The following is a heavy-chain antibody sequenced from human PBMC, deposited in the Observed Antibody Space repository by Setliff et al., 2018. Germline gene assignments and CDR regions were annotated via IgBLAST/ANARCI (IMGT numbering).Heavy chain of an antibody. D-gene: IGHD4-4*01. J-gene: IGHJ6*03. CDR1: GFTFSSYS. V-gene: IGHV3-21*01. CDR3: ARGYLHDYSNPSSLNYYYYYMDV. Sequence: LSCAASGFTFSSYSMNWVRQAPGKGLEWVSSISSSSSYIYYADSVKGRFTISRDNAKNSLYLQMNSLRAEDTAVYYCARGYLHDYSNPSSLNYYYYYMDVWGKGTTVTVSS. CDR2: ISSSSSYI.